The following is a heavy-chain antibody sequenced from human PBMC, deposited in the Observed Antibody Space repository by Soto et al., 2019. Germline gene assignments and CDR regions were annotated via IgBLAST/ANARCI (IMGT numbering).Heavy chain of an antibody. CDR1: GGSISTYY. Sequence: PSETLSLTCTVSGGSISTYYWNWIRQPPGKGLEWIGYIYYSGSTNYNPSLKSRVTISVDTSKNQFSLKMTSVTAADTAVYYCAGYGSGSGFDPWGQGTLVTVS. CDR3: AGYGSGSGFDP. V-gene: IGHV4-59*08. CDR2: IYYSGST. D-gene: IGHD3-10*01. J-gene: IGHJ5*02.